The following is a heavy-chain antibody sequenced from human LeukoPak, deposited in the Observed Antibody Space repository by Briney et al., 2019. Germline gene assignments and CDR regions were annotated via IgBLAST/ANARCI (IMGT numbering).Heavy chain of an antibody. CDR2: VHYSGRT. Sequence: SETLSLTCAVYGGSFSGYYWRWIRQPPGKGLEWIGSVHYSGRTYDNPSLKSRVTISVDTSKKQFSLKLSSVTAADTAVYYCARTGYSSGWDEFDYWGQGTLVTVSS. J-gene: IGHJ4*02. D-gene: IGHD6-19*01. CDR1: GGSFSGYY. V-gene: IGHV4-34*01. CDR3: ARTGYSSGWDEFDY.